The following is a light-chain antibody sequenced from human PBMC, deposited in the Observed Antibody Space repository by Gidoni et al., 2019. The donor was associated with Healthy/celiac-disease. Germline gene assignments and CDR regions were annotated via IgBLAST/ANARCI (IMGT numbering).Light chain of an antibody. CDR3: QQYNNWPWT. CDR2: GAS. Sequence: EIVMTQSPATLSVSPGERATLSCRASQSVSSNLAWYQQKPGQAPRLLIYGASTRATGIPARFSGSGSGTEFTLTISSLQSEDFAVYSCQQYNNWPWTFXQXTKVEIK. J-gene: IGKJ1*01. CDR1: QSVSSN. V-gene: IGKV3-15*01.